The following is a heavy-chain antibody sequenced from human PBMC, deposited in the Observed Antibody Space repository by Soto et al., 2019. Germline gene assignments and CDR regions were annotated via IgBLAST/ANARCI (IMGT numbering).Heavy chain of an antibody. V-gene: IGHV2-5*02. CDR1: GFSLTTFGVG. Sequence: QITLRESGPTLVKPTQTLTLTCSFSGFSLTTFGVGVGWVRQPPAKALEWLALIYWDDDKRYSPSLKSRLTITKDSSKNQVVLSMTDMDPVDTATYFCGFDTETTGQFDYRGQGILVIVSS. CDR3: GFDTETTGQFDY. J-gene: IGHJ4*02. D-gene: IGHD4-17*01. CDR2: IYWDDDK.